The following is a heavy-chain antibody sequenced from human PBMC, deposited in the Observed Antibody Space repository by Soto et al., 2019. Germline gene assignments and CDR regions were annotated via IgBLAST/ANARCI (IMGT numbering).Heavy chain of an antibody. CDR1: GASISSSY. J-gene: IGHJ3*02. D-gene: IGHD3-22*01. Sequence: SETLSLTCTVSGASISSSYWSWIRQSPGKGLEWIGYVYYSGSTNYNPSLKSRVTISVDTSKNQFSLKLSSVTAADTAVYYCARGYYDSSGQSNTFDIWGQGTTVTV. V-gene: IGHV4-59*01. CDR2: VYYSGST. CDR3: ARGYYDSSGQSNTFDI.